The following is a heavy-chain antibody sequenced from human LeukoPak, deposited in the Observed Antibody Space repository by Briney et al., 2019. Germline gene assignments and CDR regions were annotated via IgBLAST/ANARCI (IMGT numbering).Heavy chain of an antibody. CDR1: GDSVTGYF. Sequence: SDTLSLTCTVFGDSVTGYFLNWVRQPPGKGLEWIGHIYKIGTTNYNSSLKSRLTISADTSKNQFSLQLRSVTAADTAVYYCVIGVGWQPDYWGQGALVTVSS. CDR2: IYKIGTT. CDR3: VIGVGWQPDY. V-gene: IGHV4-59*02. D-gene: IGHD2-15*01. J-gene: IGHJ4*02.